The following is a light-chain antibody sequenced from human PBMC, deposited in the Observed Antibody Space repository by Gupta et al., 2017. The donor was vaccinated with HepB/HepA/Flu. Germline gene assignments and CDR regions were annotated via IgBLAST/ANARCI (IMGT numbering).Light chain of an antibody. CDR2: DVS. CDR3: CSYAGSYTYV. J-gene: IGLJ1*01. V-gene: IGLV2-11*01. CDR1: SSDVGGYNY. Sequence: QSALTQPRSVSGSPGPSVTISCTGTSSDVGGYNYVSWYQQPPGKAPKLMIYDVSKRPSGVPDRFSGSKSGNMASLTISGLQAEDEADYYCCSYAGSYTYVFGTGTKVTVL.